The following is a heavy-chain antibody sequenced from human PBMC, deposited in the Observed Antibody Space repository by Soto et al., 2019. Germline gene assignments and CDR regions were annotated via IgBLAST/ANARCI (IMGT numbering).Heavy chain of an antibody. CDR3: ARGTSTIAARPLDY. Sequence: PSETLSLTCTVSGGSISSYYWIWIRQPPGKGLEYIGYIYYSGSTNYNPSLKSRLTISVDTSKNQFSLKLSSVTAADTAVYYCARGTSTIAARPLDYWGQGTLVTVSS. J-gene: IGHJ4*02. V-gene: IGHV4-59*01. D-gene: IGHD6-6*01. CDR2: IYYSGST. CDR1: GGSISSYY.